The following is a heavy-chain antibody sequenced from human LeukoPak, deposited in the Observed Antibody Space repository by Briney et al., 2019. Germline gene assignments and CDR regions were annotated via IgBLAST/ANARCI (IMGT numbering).Heavy chain of an antibody. V-gene: IGHV3-13*01. J-gene: IGHJ4*02. D-gene: IGHD3-16*01. Sequence: GGSLRLSCAASGFTLSSYDMHWVRQATGKGLEWVSAIGPAGVTYYPGSVKSRFTISRENAKNSLYLQMNSMIAEDTAVYYCARDGGYYFDYWGQGTLVTVSS. CDR1: GFTLSSYD. CDR3: ARDGGYYFDY. CDR2: IGPAGVT.